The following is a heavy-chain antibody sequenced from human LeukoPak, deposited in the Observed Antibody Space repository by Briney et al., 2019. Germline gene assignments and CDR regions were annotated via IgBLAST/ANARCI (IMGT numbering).Heavy chain of an antibody. CDR2: IYYSGST. J-gene: IGHJ4*02. Sequence: SETLSLTCTVSGGSISSYYWSWIRQPPGKGLEWIGYIYYSGSTNYNPSLKSRVTISVDTSKNQFSLKLSSVTAADTAVYYCARAYYYGSGSFDYWGQGTLVTVSS. D-gene: IGHD3-10*01. CDR1: GGSISSYY. CDR3: ARAYYYGSGSFDY. V-gene: IGHV4-59*01.